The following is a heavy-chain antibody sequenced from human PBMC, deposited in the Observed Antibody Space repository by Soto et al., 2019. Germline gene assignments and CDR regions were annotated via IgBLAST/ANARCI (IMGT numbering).Heavy chain of an antibody. Sequence: QVQLQQWGAGLLKPSETLSLTAAVYGGSLSGYHWSWIRQPPGKGLEWIGEINHSGSTNYKPYPKRRVSVSIDTSKNQFSLKLTSVTAADTAVYYCARNARWLRSYYGYGRDVWGQGTTVTAS. D-gene: IGHD5-12*01. CDR2: INHSGST. CDR3: ARNARWLRSYYGYGRDV. J-gene: IGHJ6*02. CDR1: GGSLSGYH. V-gene: IGHV4-34*01.